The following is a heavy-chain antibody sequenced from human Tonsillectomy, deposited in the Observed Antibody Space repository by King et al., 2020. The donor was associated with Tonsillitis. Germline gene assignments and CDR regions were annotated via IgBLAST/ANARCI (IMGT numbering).Heavy chain of an antibody. Sequence: VQLVESGGGVVQPGRSLRLSCAASGFIFNNYAFHWVRQAPGKGLEWGAVISYEGSNKYYTDSVKGRFTISIDSSKNTRYLQMKSLRAEDTAVYYCARGPPELRFLDMDVWGTGTTVTVSS. D-gene: IGHD3-3*01. J-gene: IGHJ6*03. V-gene: IGHV3-30*10. CDR3: ARGPPELRFLDMDV. CDR1: GFIFNNYA. CDR2: ISYEGSNK.